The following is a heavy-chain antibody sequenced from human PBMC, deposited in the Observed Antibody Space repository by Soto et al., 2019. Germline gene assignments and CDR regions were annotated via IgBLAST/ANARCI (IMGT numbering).Heavy chain of an antibody. CDR3: TRWTVVRTPGLSHYYYTMDV. CDR1: GFDFAVYA. D-gene: IGHD2-15*01. Sequence: PGGSLRLSCLGSGFDFAVYAVSWFRQAPGKGLEWVGLIRNKEYRATTEYAASVKGRFTLSRDESKSSAYLELNDLQIEDTAVYYCTRWTVVRTPGLSHYYYTMDVWGQGTTVTVSS. CDR2: IRNKEYRATT. V-gene: IGHV3-49*03. J-gene: IGHJ6*02.